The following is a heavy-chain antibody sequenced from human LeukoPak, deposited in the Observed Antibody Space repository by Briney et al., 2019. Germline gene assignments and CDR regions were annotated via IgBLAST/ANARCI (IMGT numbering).Heavy chain of an antibody. CDR2: ISYDGSNK. V-gene: IGHV3-30-3*01. Sequence: GGSLRLSCAASGFTFSNYAFHWVRQAPGKGLEWVAVISYDGSNKYYADSVKGRFTISRDNSKNTLYLQMNSLRAEDTAVYYCARTDTYWNDLDYWGQGTLVTVSS. J-gene: IGHJ4*02. CDR1: GFTFSNYA. CDR3: ARTDTYWNDLDY. D-gene: IGHD1-1*01.